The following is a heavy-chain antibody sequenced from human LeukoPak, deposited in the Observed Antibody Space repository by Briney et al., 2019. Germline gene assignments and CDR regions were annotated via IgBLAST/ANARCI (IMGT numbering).Heavy chain of an antibody. V-gene: IGHV1-46*01. CDR3: ARGPVEAVFGVSTED. D-gene: IGHD3-10*02. Sequence: ASVKVSCKASGYTFTSYYMHWVRQAPGQGLEWMGIINPSGGSTGYAQKFQGRVSMTRDTSISTAYMELSSLRSEDTAVYYCARGPVEAVFGVSTEDWGQGTTVTVSS. CDR2: INPSGGST. CDR1: GYTFTSYY. J-gene: IGHJ6*02.